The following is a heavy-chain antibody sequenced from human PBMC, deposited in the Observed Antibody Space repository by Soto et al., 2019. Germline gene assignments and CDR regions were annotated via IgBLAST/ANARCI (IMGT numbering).Heavy chain of an antibody. CDR3: ARGRITIFGVVTDFDY. D-gene: IGHD3-3*01. J-gene: IGHJ4*02. CDR2: IYYSGST. Sequence: PSETLSLTCTVSGGSVSSGSYYWSWIRQPPGKGLEWIGYIYYSGSTNYNPSLKSRVTISVDTSKNQFSPKLSSVTAADTAVYYCARGRITIFGVVTDFDYWGQGTLVTVSS. V-gene: IGHV4-61*01. CDR1: GGSVSSGSYY.